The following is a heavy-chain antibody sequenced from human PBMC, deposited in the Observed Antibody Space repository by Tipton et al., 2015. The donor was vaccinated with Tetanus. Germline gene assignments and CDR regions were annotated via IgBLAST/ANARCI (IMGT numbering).Heavy chain of an antibody. CDR3: ARDRRDFAYDSRGFYSPLYYFDN. V-gene: IGHV4-4*08. CDR2: ISHSGTT. D-gene: IGHD3-22*01. CDR1: GGSMNSYY. Sequence: GLVKPSETLSLICTVSGGSMNSYYWSWIRQAPGKGLEWLGYISHSGTTNYNPSLMSRVTLSLDTARGQFSLKLTSVTAADAAVYFCARDRRDFAYDSRGFYSPLYYFDNWGQGLRVTVSS. J-gene: IGHJ4*02.